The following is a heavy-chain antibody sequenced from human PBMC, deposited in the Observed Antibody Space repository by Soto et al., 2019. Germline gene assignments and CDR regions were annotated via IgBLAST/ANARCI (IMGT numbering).Heavy chain of an antibody. Sequence: PSETLSLTCTVSGGSVSSGSYYWSWIRQPPGKGLEWIGYIYYSGSTNYNPSLKSRVTISVDTSKNQFSLKLSSVTAADTAVYYCAREYYYDSSGTLFDYWGQGTLVTVSS. V-gene: IGHV4-61*01. J-gene: IGHJ4*02. D-gene: IGHD3-22*01. CDR3: AREYYYDSSGTLFDY. CDR1: GGSVSSGSYY. CDR2: IYYSGST.